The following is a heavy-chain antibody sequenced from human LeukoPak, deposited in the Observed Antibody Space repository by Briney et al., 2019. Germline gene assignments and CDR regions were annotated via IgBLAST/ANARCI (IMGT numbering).Heavy chain of an antibody. Sequence: GSSVKVSCKASGGTFSSYAISWVRQAPGQGLEWMGGIIPIFGTANYAQKFQGRVTITADESTSTAYMELSSLRSEDTAVYYCARHADYYDSSGYFDYWGQGTLVTVSS. CDR1: GGTFSSYA. CDR3: ARHADYYDSSGYFDY. D-gene: IGHD3-22*01. CDR2: IIPIFGTA. J-gene: IGHJ4*02. V-gene: IGHV1-69*01.